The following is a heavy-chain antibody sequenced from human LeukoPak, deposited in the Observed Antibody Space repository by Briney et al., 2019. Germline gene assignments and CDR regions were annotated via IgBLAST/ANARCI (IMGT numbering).Heavy chain of an antibody. CDR1: GGSFSGYY. Sequence: PSETLSLTCAVYGGSFSGYYWSWIRQPPGKGLEWVSAISGSGGSTYYADSVKGRFTISRDNSKNTLYLQMNSLRAEDTAVYYCAKDSAQYYYDSSGSFDYWGQGTLATVSS. D-gene: IGHD3-22*01. V-gene: IGHV3-23*01. CDR3: AKDSAQYYYDSSGSFDY. CDR2: ISGSGGST. J-gene: IGHJ4*02.